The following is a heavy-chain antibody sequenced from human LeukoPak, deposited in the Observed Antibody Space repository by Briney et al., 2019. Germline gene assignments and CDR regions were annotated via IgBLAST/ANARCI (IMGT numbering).Heavy chain of an antibody. CDR3: ARGVGYRYYFDY. Sequence: GGSLRLSCAASGFTFSDYYMSWIRQAPGKGLEWVSGINWNGGSTGYADSVKGRFTISRDNAKNSLYLQMNSLRAEDTALYYCARGVGYRYYFDYWGQGTLVTVSS. J-gene: IGHJ4*02. CDR1: GFTFSDYY. D-gene: IGHD3-16*02. V-gene: IGHV3-20*04. CDR2: INWNGGST.